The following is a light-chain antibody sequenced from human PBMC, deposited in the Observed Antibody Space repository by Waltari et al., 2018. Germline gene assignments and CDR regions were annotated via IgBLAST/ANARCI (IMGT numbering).Light chain of an antibody. CDR2: GAS. V-gene: IGKV1-39*01. CDR1: QSISNY. CDR3: QQSYISPYT. J-gene: IGKJ2*01. Sequence: DIQMTQSPSSLSASVGDRVTLTCRASQSISNYLNWYQQKPGKAPKLLMYGASSLQGGVPSRFSGSGSETDFTLTITSLQPEDFATYYCQQSYISPYTFGQGTKLEIK.